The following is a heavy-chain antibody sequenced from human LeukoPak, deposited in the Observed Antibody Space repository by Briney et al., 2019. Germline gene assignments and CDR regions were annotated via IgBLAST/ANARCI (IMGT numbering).Heavy chain of an antibody. D-gene: IGHD6-19*01. CDR1: GFTFSSYG. Sequence: GGSLRLSCAASGFTFSSYGMHWARQAPGKGLEWVAVISYDGSNKYYADSVKGRFTISRDNSKNTLYLQMNSLRAEDTAVYYCAKLGVAVDYWGQGTLVTVSS. V-gene: IGHV3-30*18. CDR3: AKLGVAVDY. J-gene: IGHJ4*02. CDR2: ISYDGSNK.